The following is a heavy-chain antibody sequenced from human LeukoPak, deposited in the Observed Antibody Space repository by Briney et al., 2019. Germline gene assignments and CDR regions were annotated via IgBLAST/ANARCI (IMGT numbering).Heavy chain of an antibody. D-gene: IGHD1-14*01. CDR1: GFTFSSYS. Sequence: GGSLRLSCAASGFTFSSYSMNWVRQAPGKGLEWVSSISSSSSYIYYADSVKGRSTISRDNAKNSLHLQMNSLRAEDTAVYYCARETGAFDIWGQGTMVTVSS. CDR2: ISSSSSYI. CDR3: ARETGAFDI. V-gene: IGHV3-21*01. J-gene: IGHJ3*02.